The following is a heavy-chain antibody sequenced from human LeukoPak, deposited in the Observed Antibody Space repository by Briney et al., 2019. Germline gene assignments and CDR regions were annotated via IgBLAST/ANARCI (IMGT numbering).Heavy chain of an antibody. D-gene: IGHD2-15*01. CDR3: VRHSRVVAFDY. V-gene: IGHV4-59*08. CDR1: GVSISNHY. CDR2: IYYTGNT. J-gene: IGHJ4*02. Sequence: SETLSLTCTVSGVSISNHYSSWIRQPPGKGLEWIGYIYYTGNTNYNPSLKSRVTISEDTSKNQVCLELSSVTAADTAVYYCVRHSRVVAFDYWGQGNLVTVSS.